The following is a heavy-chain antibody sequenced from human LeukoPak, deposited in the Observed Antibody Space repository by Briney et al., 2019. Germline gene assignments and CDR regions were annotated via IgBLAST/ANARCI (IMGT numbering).Heavy chain of an antibody. CDR3: ARAAPALFYSSSGGGYYYYMDV. J-gene: IGHJ6*03. Sequence: SETLSLTCTVSGGSISSSSYYWGWIRRPPGKGREWNGSIYYSGSTYYIPSLKSRVTISVDTSKNQFSLKLSSVTAADTAVYYCARAAPALFYSSSGGGYYYYMDVWGKGTTVTVSS. CDR2: IYYSGST. D-gene: IGHD6-6*01. CDR1: GGSISSSSYY. V-gene: IGHV4-39*07.